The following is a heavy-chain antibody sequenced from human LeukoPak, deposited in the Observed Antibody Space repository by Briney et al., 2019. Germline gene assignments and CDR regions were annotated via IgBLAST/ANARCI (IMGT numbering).Heavy chain of an antibody. D-gene: IGHD2-21*02. Sequence: SETLSLTCTVSGGSISSAGYYWSWIRQHPGKGLEWIGYIYYSGSTYYNPSLKSRVTISVDTSKNQFSLKLSSVTAADTAVYYCARVPAYCGGDCYSNHYYFDYWGQGTLVTVSS. J-gene: IGHJ4*02. CDR3: ARVPAYCGGDCYSNHYYFDY. CDR1: GGSISSAGYY. CDR2: IYYSGST. V-gene: IGHV4-31*03.